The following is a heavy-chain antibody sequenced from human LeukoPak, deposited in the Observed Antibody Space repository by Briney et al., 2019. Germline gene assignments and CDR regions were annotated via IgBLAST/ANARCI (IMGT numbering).Heavy chain of an antibody. Sequence: ASVRVSCKASGYTFTSYYMHWVRQAPGQGLECMGIINPSGGSTSYAQKFQGRVTMTRDTSTSTVYMELSSLRSEDTAVYDCGRDIVVVPAAALYYFDYESRGTRITVTA. CDR2: INPSGGST. D-gene: IGHD2-2*01. CDR1: GYTFTSYY. V-gene: IGHV1-46*01. J-gene: IGHJ4*02. CDR3: GRDIVVVPAAALYYFDY.